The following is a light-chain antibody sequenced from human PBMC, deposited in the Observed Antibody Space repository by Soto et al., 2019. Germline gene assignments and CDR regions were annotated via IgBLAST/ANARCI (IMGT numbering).Light chain of an antibody. CDR1: QSVDND. V-gene: IGKV3D-15*01. Sequence: DIAMTQAPATMSGSPLDRGMLYCRASQSVDNDSAWYQQKPGQPPRLLIYDASTRATGIPARFSGSQSGTEFTLTISSLLSEDFAVYSCQQYNNWPLTFGGGTRWIS. CDR3: QQYNNWPLT. CDR2: DAS. J-gene: IGKJ4*01.